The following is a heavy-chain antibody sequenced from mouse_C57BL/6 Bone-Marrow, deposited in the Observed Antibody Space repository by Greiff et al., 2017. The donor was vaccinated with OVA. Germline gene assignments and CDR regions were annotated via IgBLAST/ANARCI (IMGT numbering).Heavy chain of an antibody. D-gene: IGHD1-1*01. V-gene: IGHV5-17*01. CDR2: ISSGSSTI. CDR3: ARRDYYGRNFDV. J-gene: IGHJ1*03. CDR1: GFTFSDYG. Sequence: EVQRVESGGGLVKPGGSLTLSCAASGFTFSDYGMHWVRQAPEKGLEWVAYISSGSSTIYYADTVKGRFTISRDNAKNTLFLQMTSLRSEDTAMYYCARRDYYGRNFDVWGTGTTVTVSS.